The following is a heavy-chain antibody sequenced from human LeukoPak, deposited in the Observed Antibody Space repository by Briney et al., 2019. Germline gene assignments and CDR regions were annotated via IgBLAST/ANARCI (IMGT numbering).Heavy chain of an antibody. D-gene: IGHD1-20*01. V-gene: IGHV1-69*05. CDR1: GDTFSSYA. CDR2: IIPIFGTE. CDR3: ARELITNQEYYFDY. J-gene: IGHJ4*02. Sequence: ASVKVSCKASGDTFSSYAISCVRQAPGQGREWMGGIIPIFGTENYAQKFQGRVTITTDESTSTAYMELSSLRSEDTAVYYCARELITNQEYYFDYWGQGTLVTVSS.